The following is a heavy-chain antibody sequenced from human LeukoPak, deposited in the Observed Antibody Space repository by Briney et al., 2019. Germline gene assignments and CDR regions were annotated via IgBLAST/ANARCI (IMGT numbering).Heavy chain of an antibody. V-gene: IGHV4-39*01. Sequence: PSETLSLTCTVSGGSISSYYWSWIRQPPGKGLEWIGSIYYSGSTYYNPSLKSRVTISVDTSKNQFSLKLSSVTAADTAVYYCARHNYDFWSGYYADYWGQGTLVTVSS. J-gene: IGHJ4*02. CDR2: IYYSGST. CDR3: ARHNYDFWSGYYADY. D-gene: IGHD3-3*01. CDR1: GGSISSYY.